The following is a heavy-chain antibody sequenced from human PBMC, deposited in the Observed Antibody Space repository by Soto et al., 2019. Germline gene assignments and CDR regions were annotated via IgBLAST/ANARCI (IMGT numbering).Heavy chain of an antibody. CDR3: ARDSSLPGDAFDI. D-gene: IGHD2-2*01. CDR2: ISSSSSYI. CDR1: GFTFSSYS. Sequence: EVQLVESGGGLVKPGGSLRLSCAASGFTFSSYSMNWVRQAPGKGLEWVSSISSSSSYIYYADSVKGRFTISRDNAKNSLYLQMNSLRAEDTAVYYCARDSSLPGDAFDIWGQGTMVTVSS. J-gene: IGHJ3*02. V-gene: IGHV3-21*01.